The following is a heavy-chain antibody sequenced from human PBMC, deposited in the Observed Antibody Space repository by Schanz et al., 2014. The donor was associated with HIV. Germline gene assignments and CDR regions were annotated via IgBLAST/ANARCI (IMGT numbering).Heavy chain of an antibody. J-gene: IGHJ4*02. D-gene: IGHD2-2*01. CDR1: GLTFSTYA. Sequence: VQLLESGGGLVQPGGSLRLSCEASGLTFSTYAMSWVRQAPGKGLEWVAVISYDGSNKYYADSVKGRFTISRDNSKNTLYLQMNSLRREDTAVYYCAKVGRIYSTTWIDYWGQGTLVTVSS. CDR3: AKVGRIYSTTWIDY. CDR2: ISYDGSNK. V-gene: IGHV3-30*18.